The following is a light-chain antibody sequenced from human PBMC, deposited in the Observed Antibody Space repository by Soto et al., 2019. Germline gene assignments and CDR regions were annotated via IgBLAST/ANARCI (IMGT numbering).Light chain of an antibody. CDR3: SSKTSSRTPFV. CDR1: SSDVGGYNY. CDR2: EVN. Sequence: SAMTKPASVSGSPGQSITISCTGTSSDVGGYNYVSWYQQHPGNAPRLMIYEVNNRPSGVPNRFSGSKAGNTASLTISGLQAEDEADYYCSSKTSSRTPFVFGTGTKVTVL. J-gene: IGLJ1*01. V-gene: IGLV2-14*01.